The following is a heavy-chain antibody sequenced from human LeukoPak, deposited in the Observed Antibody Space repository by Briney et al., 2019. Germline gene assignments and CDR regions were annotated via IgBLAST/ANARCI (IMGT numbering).Heavy chain of an antibody. Sequence: GGSLRLSCVASGLPIADFAMHWVRQAPGKGLEWVSLISGDGVSTFYADSVKGRLSISKDNSKNSLSLEMNSLRTEDTAMYYCARESGKFDYWGQGTLVAVSS. J-gene: IGHJ4*02. CDR3: ARESGKFDY. CDR2: ISGDGVST. V-gene: IGHV3-43*02. CDR1: GLPIADFA.